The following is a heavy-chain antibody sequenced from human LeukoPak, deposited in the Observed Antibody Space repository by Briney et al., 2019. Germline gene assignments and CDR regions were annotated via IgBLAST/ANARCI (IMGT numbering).Heavy chain of an antibody. J-gene: IGHJ4*02. D-gene: IGHD2-15*01. CDR2: IWYDGSNK. Sequence: GGSLRLSCAASGFTFSGYAMTWVRQAPGKGLEWVAVIWYDGSNKYYADSVKGRFTISRDNSKNTLYLQMNSLRAEDTAVYYCARERTYCSGGSCYHTAFDYWGQGTLVTVSS. CDR3: ARERTYCSGGSCYHTAFDY. V-gene: IGHV3-33*08. CDR1: GFTFSGYA.